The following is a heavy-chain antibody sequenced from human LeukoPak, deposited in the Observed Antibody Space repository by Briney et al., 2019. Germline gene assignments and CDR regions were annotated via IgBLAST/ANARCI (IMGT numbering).Heavy chain of an antibody. CDR3: ARDNPPKAARPGYFDF. Sequence: SVKVSCKAPGATFSAYGISWVRQAPGQGLQWMGRIIPIYGTTTYAQEFQGRATITADISTTTAYLELTSLTSEDTALYFCARDNPPKAARPGYFDFWGQGPRVTVSS. J-gene: IGHJ4*02. V-gene: IGHV1-69*06. CDR1: GATFSAYG. D-gene: IGHD6-6*01. CDR2: IIPIYGTT.